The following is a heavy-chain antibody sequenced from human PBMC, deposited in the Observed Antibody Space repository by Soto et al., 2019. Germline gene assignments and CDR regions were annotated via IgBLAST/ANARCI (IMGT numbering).Heavy chain of an antibody. CDR3: ARGLGYQLLTWNWFDP. Sequence: SETLSLTCAVYGGSFSGYYWSWIRQPPGKGLEWIGEINHSGSTNYNPSLKSRVTISVDTSKNQFSLKLSSVTAADTAVYYCARGLGYQLLTWNWFDPWGQGTLVTVSS. CDR2: INHSGST. D-gene: IGHD2-2*01. V-gene: IGHV4-34*01. J-gene: IGHJ5*02. CDR1: GGSFSGYY.